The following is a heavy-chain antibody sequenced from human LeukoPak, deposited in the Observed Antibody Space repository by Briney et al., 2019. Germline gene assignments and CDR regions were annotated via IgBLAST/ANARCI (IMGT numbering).Heavy chain of an antibody. V-gene: IGHV1-8*03. CDR3: ARVIGSYYDFWSGLI. D-gene: IGHD3-3*01. J-gene: IGHJ4*02. Sequence: RASVKVSCKASGYTFTSYDINWVRQATGQGLEWMGWMNPNSGNTGYAQKFQGRVTITRNTSISTAYMELSSLRSEDTAVYYCARVIGSYYDFWSGLIWGQGTLVTVSS. CDR1: GYTFTSYD. CDR2: MNPNSGNT.